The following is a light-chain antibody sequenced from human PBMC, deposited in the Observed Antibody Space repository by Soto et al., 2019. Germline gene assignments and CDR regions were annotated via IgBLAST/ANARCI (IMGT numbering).Light chain of an antibody. CDR3: QQYYSTPYT. CDR1: QRVLYSSNNKTY. V-gene: IGKV4-1*01. CDR2: WAS. Sequence: DIVMTQSPDSLAVSLGERATINCKSSQRVLYSSNNKTYLAWYQQKPGQPPKLLIYWASTRESGVPDRFSGSGSGTDFTLTISRLQAEDVAVYYCQQYYSTPYTFGQGTKLEIK. J-gene: IGKJ2*01.